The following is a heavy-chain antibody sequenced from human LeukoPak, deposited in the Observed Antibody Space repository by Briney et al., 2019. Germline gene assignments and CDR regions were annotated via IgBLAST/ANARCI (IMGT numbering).Heavy chain of an antibody. Sequence: PGGSLRLSCAASGFTVSDYSMSWVRQAPGKGLEWVSAISGSGSYTDYADSAKGRFTISKDNSKNTLYMRMSSLRAEDTAVYYCAKRRYDSSGHFDSWGQGTLVTVSS. D-gene: IGHD3-22*01. CDR3: AKRRYDSSGHFDS. V-gene: IGHV3-23*01. J-gene: IGHJ4*02. CDR2: ISGSGSYT. CDR1: GFTVSDYS.